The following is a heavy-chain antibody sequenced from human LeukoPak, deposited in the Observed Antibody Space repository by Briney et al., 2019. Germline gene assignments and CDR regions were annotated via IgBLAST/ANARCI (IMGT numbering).Heavy chain of an antibody. CDR2: INTNTGNP. Sequence: ASVKVSCKASGYTFTGYYMLWVRQAPGQGLEWMGWINTNTGNPTYAQGFTGRFVFSLDTSVSTAYLQISSLKAEDTAVYYCARDPNHYYDSSAYYGDYWGQGTLVTVSS. J-gene: IGHJ4*02. D-gene: IGHD3-22*01. CDR3: ARDPNHYYDSSAYYGDY. V-gene: IGHV7-4-1*02. CDR1: GYTFTGYY.